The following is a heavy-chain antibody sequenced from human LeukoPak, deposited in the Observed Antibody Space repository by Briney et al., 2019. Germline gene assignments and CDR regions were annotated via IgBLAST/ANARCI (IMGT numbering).Heavy chain of an antibody. D-gene: IGHD4-23*01. CDR2: IYYSGST. J-gene: IGHJ4*02. CDR1: GGSISSSSYY. CDR3: AREFRYGGNSGFDY. Sequence: SETLSLTCTVSGGSISSSSYYWGWIRQPPGKGLEWIGSIYYSGSTYYNPSLKSRVTISVDTSKNQFSLKLSSVTAADTAVYYCAREFRYGGNSGFDYWGQGTLVTVSS. V-gene: IGHV4-39*07.